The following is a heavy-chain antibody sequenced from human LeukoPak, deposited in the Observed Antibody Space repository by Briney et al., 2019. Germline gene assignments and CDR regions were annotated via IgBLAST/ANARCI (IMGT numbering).Heavy chain of an antibody. D-gene: IGHD2-2*01. J-gene: IGHJ4*02. CDR1: GGSISSGGYY. Sequence: SETLSLTCTVSGGSISSGGYYWSWIHQHPGKGLEWIGHIYYSGSTYYNPSLKSRVTISVDTSKNQFSLKLSSVTAADTAVYYCARGIYCSSTSCLEFDYWGQGTLVTVSS. CDR3: ARGIYCSSTSCLEFDY. V-gene: IGHV4-31*03. CDR2: IYYSGST.